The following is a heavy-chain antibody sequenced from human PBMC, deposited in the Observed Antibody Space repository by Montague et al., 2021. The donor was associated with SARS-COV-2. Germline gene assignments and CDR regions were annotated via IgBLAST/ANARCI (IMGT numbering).Heavy chain of an antibody. V-gene: IGHV3-23*01. CDR1: GFTFSNFA. D-gene: IGHD3-16*01. Sequence: SLRLSCAASGFTFSNFAMTWVRQAPGKGLEWVSSIKGGGAGAHYAASVTGRFTISRDNSKDTLSLYLNSLRVEDTAVYYCAKHLYSWGSDAFDLWGQGTMVTVSS. CDR2: IKGGGAGA. J-gene: IGHJ3*01. CDR3: AKHLYSWGSDAFDL.